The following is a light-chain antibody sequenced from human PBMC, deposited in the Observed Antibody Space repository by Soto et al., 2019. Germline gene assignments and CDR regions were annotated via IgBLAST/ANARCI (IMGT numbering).Light chain of an antibody. CDR3: SSYVGSNNPI. CDR1: SSDVGGYNY. CDR2: EVS. V-gene: IGLV2-8*01. Sequence: QSALTQPHSASGSPGQSVTISCTGTSSDVGGYNYVSWYQQHPGKAPKLMIYEVSKRPSGVPDRFAGSKSGNTASLTVSGVQAEDEADYYCSSYVGSNNPIFGGGTKMTVL. J-gene: IGLJ2*01.